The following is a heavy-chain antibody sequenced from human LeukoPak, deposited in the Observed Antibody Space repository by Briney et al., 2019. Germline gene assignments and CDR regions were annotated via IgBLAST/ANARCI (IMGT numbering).Heavy chain of an antibody. CDR2: INWNGGST. J-gene: IGHJ4*02. CDR3: ARGIAVAGTGLFDY. CDR1: GFTFDDYG. Sequence: GGSLRLSCAASGFTFDDYGMSWVRQAPGKGLEWVSGINWNGGSTGYADSVKGRFTISRDNAKNSLYLQMNSLRAKDTALYYCARGIAVAGTGLFDYWGQGTLVTVSS. D-gene: IGHD6-19*01. V-gene: IGHV3-20*04.